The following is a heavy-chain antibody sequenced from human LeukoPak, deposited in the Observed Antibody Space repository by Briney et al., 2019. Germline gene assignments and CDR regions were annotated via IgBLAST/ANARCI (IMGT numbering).Heavy chain of an antibody. CDR3: AKDRLLSGVWGSYRSPLGDY. CDR1: GFTFSSYS. D-gene: IGHD3-16*02. CDR2: INHSGST. Sequence: PGGSLRLSCAASGFTFSSYSMNWIRQPPGKGLEWIGEINHSGSTNYNPPLKSRVTISVDTSKNQFSLKLSSVTAADTAVYYCAKDRLLSGVWGSYRSPLGDYWGQGTLVTVSS. V-gene: IGHV4-34*01. J-gene: IGHJ4*02.